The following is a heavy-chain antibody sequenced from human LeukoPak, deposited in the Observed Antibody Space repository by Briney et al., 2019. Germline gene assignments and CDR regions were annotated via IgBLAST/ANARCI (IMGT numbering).Heavy chain of an antibody. J-gene: IGHJ6*02. D-gene: IGHD2-2*01. CDR1: GFTFSSYS. Sequence: GGSLRLSCAASGFTFSSYSMNWVRQAPGKGLEWVSSISSSSSYIYYADSVKGRFTISRDNAKNSLYLQMNSLRAEDTAVYYCARAYCSSTSCSPSYYGMDVWGQGTTVTVSS. CDR2: ISSSSSYI. CDR3: ARAYCSSTSCSPSYYGMDV. V-gene: IGHV3-21*01.